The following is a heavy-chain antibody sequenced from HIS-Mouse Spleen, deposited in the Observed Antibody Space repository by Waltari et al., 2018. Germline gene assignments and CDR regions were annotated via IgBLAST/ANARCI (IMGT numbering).Heavy chain of an antibody. D-gene: IGHD1-26*01. Sequence: QVQLVQSGAEVKKPGASVKVSCKASGYTFTSYELTWVRQATGQGREWMGWMNPNSGNTGYAQKFQGRVTMTRNTSISTAYMELSSLRSEDTAVYYCARGSSSGSYWYYYYGMDVWGQGTTVTVSS. CDR1: GYTFTSYE. V-gene: IGHV1-8*01. J-gene: IGHJ6*02. CDR2: MNPNSGNT. CDR3: ARGSSSGSYWYYYYGMDV.